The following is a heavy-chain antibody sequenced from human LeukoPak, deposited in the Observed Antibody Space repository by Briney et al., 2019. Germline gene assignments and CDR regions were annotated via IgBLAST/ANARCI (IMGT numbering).Heavy chain of an antibody. J-gene: IGHJ4*02. Sequence: ASVRVSCKASGYTFTGYYMHWVRQAPGQGLEWMGWINPNSGGTNYAQKFQGRVIMTWDTSISTASMELSRLRSDDTAVYYCSRGPHWDPHFDFWGQGTLVTVSS. CDR2: INPNSGGT. CDR1: GYTFTGYY. CDR3: SRGPHWDPHFDF. D-gene: IGHD7-27*01. V-gene: IGHV1-2*02.